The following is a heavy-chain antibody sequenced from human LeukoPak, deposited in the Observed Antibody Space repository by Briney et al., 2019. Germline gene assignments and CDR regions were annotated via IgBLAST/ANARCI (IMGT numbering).Heavy chain of an antibody. CDR2: IYSGGST. Sequence: GGSLRLSCAASGFTVSSNYMSWVRQAPGKGLEWVSVIYSGGSTYYADSVKGRFTISRDNSKNTLYLQMNSLRAEDTAVYYCAKVQKGYYGSGTYEDYFDYWGQGTLVTVSS. CDR1: GFTVSSNY. CDR3: AKVQKGYYGSGTYEDYFDY. V-gene: IGHV3-53*01. J-gene: IGHJ4*02. D-gene: IGHD3-10*01.